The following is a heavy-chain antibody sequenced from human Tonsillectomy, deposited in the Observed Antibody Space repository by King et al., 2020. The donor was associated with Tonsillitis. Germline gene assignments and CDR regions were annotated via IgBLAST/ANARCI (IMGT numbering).Heavy chain of an antibody. J-gene: IGHJ3*02. CDR3: AHRRRVRGYPKSGSAFDI. D-gene: IGHD5-12*01. CDR1: GFSLSTSGVG. CDR2: IYWDDDK. Sequence: FTLKESGPTLVKPTQTLTLTCTFSGFSLSTSGVGVGWIRQPPGKALEWLALIYWDDDKRYSPSLKSRLTITKNTSKNQVVLTMNNMYPVDTATYYCAHRRRVRGYPKSGSAFDIWGQGTMVTVSS. V-gene: IGHV2-5*02.